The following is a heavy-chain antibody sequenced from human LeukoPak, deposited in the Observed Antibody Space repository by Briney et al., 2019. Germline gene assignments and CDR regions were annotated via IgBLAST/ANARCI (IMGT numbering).Heavy chain of an antibody. CDR2: INWNGGGT. CDR1: GFTFDDYG. D-gene: IGHD2-15*01. J-gene: IGHJ4*02. Sequence: PGGSLRLSCAASGFTFDDYGMSWVRQAPGKGLEWVSGINWNGGGTGYADSVKGRFTISRDNAKNSLYLQMNSLRVEDTAVYYCARDRYCSGGSCYRGDYFDYWGQGTLVTVSS. V-gene: IGHV3-20*04. CDR3: ARDRYCSGGSCYRGDYFDY.